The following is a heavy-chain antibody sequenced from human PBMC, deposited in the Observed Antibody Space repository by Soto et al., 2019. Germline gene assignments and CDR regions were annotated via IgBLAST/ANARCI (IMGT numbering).Heavy chain of an antibody. CDR3: AREGGLDC. D-gene: IGHD2-15*01. Sequence: EVQLVESGGGLVQPGGSLRLSCAASGFTFSDNTMSWARQAPGKGLEWISYINTGSSTIYYADSVKGRFTISIDNAKNSLYLQMNSLRVEDTAVYYCAREGGLDCWGQGTLVTVSS. J-gene: IGHJ4*02. V-gene: IGHV3-48*01. CDR1: GFTFSDNT. CDR2: INTGSSTI.